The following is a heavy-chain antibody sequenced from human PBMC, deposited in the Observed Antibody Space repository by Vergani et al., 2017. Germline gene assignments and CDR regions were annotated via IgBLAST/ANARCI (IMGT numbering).Heavy chain of an antibody. CDR1: GFSFNSYW. J-gene: IGHJ5*01. D-gene: IGHD2-15*01. V-gene: IGHV3-74*03. CDR3: ARARCSETCYMSNWLDS. CDR2: IKSDGSIT. Sequence: DVHLAASGGGFFQPGGSLRLSCSASGFSFNSYWMHWVRQVPGKGLLWVSRIKSDGSITAYADSVKGRFTISRDNAQNTLYLQMNSLRVEDTGVYYCARARCSETCYMSNWLDSWGQGTLVTVSS.